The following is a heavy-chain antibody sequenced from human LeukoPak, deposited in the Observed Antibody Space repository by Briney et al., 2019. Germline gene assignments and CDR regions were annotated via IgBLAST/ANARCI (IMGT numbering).Heavy chain of an antibody. V-gene: IGHV4-38-2*01. CDR3: ARQIAADAFDI. CDR1: GYSISSGYY. Sequence: KSSETLSLTCAVSGYSISSGYYWGWIRQPPGKGLEWIGSIYHSESTYYNPSLKSRVTISVDTSKNQFSLKLSSVTAADTAVYYCARQIAADAFDIWGQGTMVAVSS. CDR2: IYHSEST. J-gene: IGHJ3*02. D-gene: IGHD6-13*01.